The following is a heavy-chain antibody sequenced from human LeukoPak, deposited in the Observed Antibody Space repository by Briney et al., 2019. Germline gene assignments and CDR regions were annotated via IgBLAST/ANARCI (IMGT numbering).Heavy chain of an antibody. CDR1: GFTFSNYG. V-gene: IGHV3-30*02. J-gene: IGHJ4*02. Sequence: PGGSLGLSCAASGFTFSNYGMHWVRQAPAQGLEWVAFLRRDGSDKYYADSVKGRFTISRDNSKNTVYLQMNSLRPEYTAVYYCAKDHSQNFDYWGQGTLVTVSS. CDR2: LRRDGSDK. D-gene: IGHD5-18*01. CDR3: AKDHSQNFDY.